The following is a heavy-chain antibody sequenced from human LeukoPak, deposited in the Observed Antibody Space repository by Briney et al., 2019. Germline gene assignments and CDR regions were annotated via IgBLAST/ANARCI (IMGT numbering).Heavy chain of an antibody. CDR2: IIPIFGTA. CDR3: ARRETKIVVGPADTNVYYYMDV. CDR1: GGTFSSYA. J-gene: IGHJ6*03. D-gene: IGHD2-2*01. Sequence: GASVKVSCKASGGTFSSYAISWVRQAPGQGLEWMGGIIPIFGTANYAQKFQGRVTITADESTSTAYMELSSLRSEDTAVYYCARRETKIVVGPADTNVYYYMDVRGKGTTVTVSS. V-gene: IGHV1-69*13.